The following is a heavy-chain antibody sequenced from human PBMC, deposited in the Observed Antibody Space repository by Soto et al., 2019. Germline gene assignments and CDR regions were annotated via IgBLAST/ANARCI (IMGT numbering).Heavy chain of an antibody. Sequence: SETLSRTCAVYGGSFSGYYWSWIRQPPGKGLEWLGEINHSGSTNYNPSLKSRVTISVDTSKNQFSLKLSSVTAADTAVYYCARGLSRYYDFWSGYYPGRYYFDYWGQGTLVTVSS. J-gene: IGHJ4*02. CDR1: GGSFSGYY. D-gene: IGHD3-3*01. CDR2: INHSGST. CDR3: ARGLSRYYDFWSGYYPGRYYFDY. V-gene: IGHV4-34*01.